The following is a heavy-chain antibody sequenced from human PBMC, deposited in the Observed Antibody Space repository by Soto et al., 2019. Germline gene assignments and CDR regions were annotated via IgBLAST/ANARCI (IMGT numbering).Heavy chain of an antibody. CDR1: GGSISSGDYY. Sequence: SETLSLTCTVSGGSISSGDYYWSWIRQPPGKGLEWIGYIYYSGSTYYNPSLKSRVTISVDTSKNQFSLKLSSVTAADTAVYYCARGSGSYSYYYYGMDVWGQGTTVTVSS. J-gene: IGHJ6*02. CDR2: IYYSGST. V-gene: IGHV4-30-4*01. D-gene: IGHD1-26*01. CDR3: ARGSGSYSYYYYGMDV.